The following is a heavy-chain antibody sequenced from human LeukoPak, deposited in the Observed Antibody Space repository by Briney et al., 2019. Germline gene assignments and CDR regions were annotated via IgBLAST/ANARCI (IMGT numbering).Heavy chain of an antibody. CDR1: GFTFDESA. Sequence: GGSLRLSCAASGFTFDESAMHWVRQAPGKGLEWVSGIGWDSKSIIYADSVKGRFIISRDNAKNSLYLQMNSLRAEDTALYYCAKAVAAPGAFDIWGRGTVVTVSS. V-gene: IGHV3-9*01. CDR3: AKAVAAPGAFDI. CDR2: IGWDSKSI. J-gene: IGHJ3*02. D-gene: IGHD6-19*01.